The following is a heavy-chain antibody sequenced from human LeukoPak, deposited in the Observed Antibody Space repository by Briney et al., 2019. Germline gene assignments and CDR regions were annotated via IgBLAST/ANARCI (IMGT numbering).Heavy chain of an antibody. V-gene: IGHV3-23*01. J-gene: IGHJ4*02. CDR1: GFTFSSYA. CDR2: ISGSGDST. D-gene: IGHD2/OR15-2a*01. CDR3: AKSQGWGGTNIPLDY. Sequence: PPGRSLRLSCAASGFTFSSYAMSWVRQAPGKGLEWVSGISGSGDSTYYADSVKGRFTISRDNSKNTLYLQMNSLRAEDTAVYYCAKSQGWGGTNIPLDYWGQGTLVIVSS.